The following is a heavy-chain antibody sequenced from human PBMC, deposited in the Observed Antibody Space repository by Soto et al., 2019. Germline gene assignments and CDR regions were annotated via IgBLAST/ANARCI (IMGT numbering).Heavy chain of an antibody. CDR1: GGTFRNYA. Sequence: QVQLVQSGAEVRKPGSSVKVSCKASGGTFRNYAISWVRQAPGQGLEWMGGIIPIFGTANHAQKFQDRVTITADGFTSTAYMELRSLRSEDTAVYYCARGWGYDSGDNYYAYWGQGTLVTVSS. D-gene: IGHD3-22*01. V-gene: IGHV1-69*01. J-gene: IGHJ4*02. CDR2: IIPIFGTA. CDR3: ARGWGYDSGDNYYAY.